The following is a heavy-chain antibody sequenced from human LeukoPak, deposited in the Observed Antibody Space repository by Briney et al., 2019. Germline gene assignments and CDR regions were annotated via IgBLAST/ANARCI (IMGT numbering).Heavy chain of an antibody. Sequence: GGSLRLSCAAAGFTFSSYAMSWVRQAPGKGLEWVSAISGSGGSTYYADPVKGRFTISRDNSKNTLYLQMNSLRAEDTAVYYCAKGGTMVRGVISAAPFDYWGQGTLVTVSS. CDR1: GFTFSSYA. D-gene: IGHD3-10*01. CDR2: ISGSGGST. V-gene: IGHV3-23*01. J-gene: IGHJ4*02. CDR3: AKGGTMVRGVISAAPFDY.